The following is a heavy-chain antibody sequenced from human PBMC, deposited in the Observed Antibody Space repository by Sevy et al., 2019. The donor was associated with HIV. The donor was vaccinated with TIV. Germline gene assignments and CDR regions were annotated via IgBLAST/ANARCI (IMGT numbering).Heavy chain of an antibody. CDR2: FYYSGDT. Sequence: SETLSLTCTVSGGSISSYYWSWIRLPPGKGLEWIGYFYYSGDTDYNSSLSNRVTISVDKSKNQLSLRLSSVTAADTAVYYCARERYDSIWYGLESGNDALDVWGQGTLVTVSS. CDR3: ARERYDSIWYGLESGNDALDV. V-gene: IGHV4-59*01. CDR1: GGSISSYY. D-gene: IGHD6-13*01. J-gene: IGHJ3*01.